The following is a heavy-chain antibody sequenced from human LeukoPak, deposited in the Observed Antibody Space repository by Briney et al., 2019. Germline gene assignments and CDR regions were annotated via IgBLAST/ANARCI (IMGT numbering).Heavy chain of an antibody. J-gene: IGHJ4*02. CDR3: TRLDYSAARIDY. CDR1: GFTFGDYA. V-gene: IGHV3-49*03. Sequence: PGGSLRLSCTASGFTFGDYAMSWFRQALGKGLEWVSFIRSKAYGGTTEYAASVKGRFTISRDDSKSIAYLQMNSLKTEDTAVYYCTRLDYSAARIDYWGQGTLVTVSS. D-gene: IGHD2-2*03. CDR2: IRSKAYGGTT.